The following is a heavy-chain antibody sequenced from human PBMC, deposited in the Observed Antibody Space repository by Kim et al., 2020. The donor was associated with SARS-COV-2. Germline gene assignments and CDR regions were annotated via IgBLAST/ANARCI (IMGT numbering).Heavy chain of an antibody. J-gene: IGHJ4*02. CDR1: GYTFTSYG. Sequence: ASVKVSCKASGYTFTSYGISWVRQAPGQGLEWMGWISAYNGNTNYAQKLQGRVTMTTDTSTSTAYMELRSLRSDDTTVYYCARDNWIMITFGGVGYFDYWGQGTLVTVSS. CDR3: ARDNWIMITFGGVGYFDY. D-gene: IGHD3-16*01. CDR2: ISAYNGNT. V-gene: IGHV1-18*04.